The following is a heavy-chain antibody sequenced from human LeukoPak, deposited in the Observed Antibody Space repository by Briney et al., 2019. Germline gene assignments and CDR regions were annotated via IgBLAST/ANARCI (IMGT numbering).Heavy chain of an antibody. CDR3: ARPTSVGGSYYGFDY. CDR2: VYPGDSDT. V-gene: IGHV5-51*01. Sequence: HGESLKISCKGSGYSFTSYWIGWVRQMPGKGLERMGIVYPGDSDTRYSPSFQGQVTISADKSISTAYLQWSSLKASDTAMYYCARPTSVGGSYYGFDYWGQGTLVTVSS. D-gene: IGHD1-26*01. CDR1: GYSFTSYW. J-gene: IGHJ4*02.